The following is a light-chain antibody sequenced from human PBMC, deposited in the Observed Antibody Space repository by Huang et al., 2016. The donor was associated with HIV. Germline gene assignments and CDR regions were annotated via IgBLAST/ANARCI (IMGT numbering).Light chain of an antibody. J-gene: IGKJ2*01. CDR1: QDIGNY. V-gene: IGKV1-33*01. Sequence: DIQMTQSPSSLSTFIGDKVTITCQASQDIGNYLKWYQQRPGKAPKLLIYAASSLATGVTSRFSGGGSGTTFTFTITNLRPEDVATYYCQQYDCLPYTFGQGTLIEI. CDR2: AAS. CDR3: QQYDCLPYT.